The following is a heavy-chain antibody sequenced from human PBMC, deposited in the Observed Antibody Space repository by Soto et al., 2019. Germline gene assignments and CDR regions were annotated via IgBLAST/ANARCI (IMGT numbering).Heavy chain of an antibody. V-gene: IGHV4-34*01. CDR3: ARYQWNPGAFDP. J-gene: IGHJ5*02. CDR1: GGSLSDYY. CDR2: DNHRGSS. D-gene: IGHD1-20*01. Sequence: QVQLQQWGAGLLKPSETLSLTCAVYGGSLSDYYWNWLRQPPGKGLEWIGEDNHRGSSSYNPSLKSRVNISVDTAMTQFSLKLRSVTAADTAVYYCARYQWNPGAFDPWGPGTQVIVSS.